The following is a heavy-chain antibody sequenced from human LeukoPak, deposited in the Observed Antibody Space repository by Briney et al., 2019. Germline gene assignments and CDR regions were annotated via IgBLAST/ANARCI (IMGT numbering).Heavy chain of an antibody. J-gene: IGHJ5*02. CDR1: GYTFTSYA. Sequence: ASVKVSCKASGYTFTSYAMNWVRQAPGQGLEWMGWINTNTGNPTYAQGFTGRFVFSLDTSVSTAYLQISSLKAEDTAVYYCARDLELLWFGESYKGFDPWGQGTLVTVSS. D-gene: IGHD3-10*01. V-gene: IGHV7-4-1*02. CDR3: ARDLELLWFGESYKGFDP. CDR2: INTNTGNP.